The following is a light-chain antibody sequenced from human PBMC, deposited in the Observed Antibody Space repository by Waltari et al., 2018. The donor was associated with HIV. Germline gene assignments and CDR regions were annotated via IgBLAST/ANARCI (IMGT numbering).Light chain of an antibody. CDR3: QTWGSGIVV. CDR1: SGHTNYA. J-gene: IGLJ2*01. V-gene: IGLV4-69*01. CDR2: LNSNGSH. Sequence: QLGLPQSHSASPSLGASVKLTCTLSSGHTNYATAWHQQRPEKGPRFFMRLNSNGSHTKGDGIPDRFSGSSSGAERYLTISSLQSEDETDYFCQTWGSGIVVFGGGTTLTVL.